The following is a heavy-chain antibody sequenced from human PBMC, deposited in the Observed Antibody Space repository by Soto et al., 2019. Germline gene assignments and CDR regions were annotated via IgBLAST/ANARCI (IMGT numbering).Heavy chain of an antibody. CDR1: GFTFISYG. CDR3: AKARSGSWHEGYYCDN. V-gene: IGHV3-30*18. CDR2: MSYDGRDK. Sequence: QVQLVESGGGVVQPGRSLRLSCAASGFTFISYGMHWVRQAPGKGLEWLAVMSYDGRDKYYADSVRGRFTISRDNSKNTVYLQLNSLRVEDTAVYYCAKARSGSWHEGYYCDNWGQGTLVTVSS. D-gene: IGHD2-15*01. J-gene: IGHJ4*02.